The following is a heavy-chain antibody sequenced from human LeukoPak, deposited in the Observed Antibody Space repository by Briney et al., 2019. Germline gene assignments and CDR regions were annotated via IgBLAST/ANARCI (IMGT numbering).Heavy chain of an antibody. CDR1: GGSFSGYY. CDR2: INHSGST. J-gene: IGHJ4*02. Sequence: SETLSHTCAVYGGSFSGYYWSWIRQPPGKGLEWIGEINHSGSTNYNPSLKSRVTISVDTSKNQFSLKLSSVTAADTAVYYCARGGGIMITFGGVMGDKSHDYWGQGTLVTVSS. CDR3: ARGGGIMITFGGVMGDKSHDY. D-gene: IGHD3-16*01. V-gene: IGHV4-34*01.